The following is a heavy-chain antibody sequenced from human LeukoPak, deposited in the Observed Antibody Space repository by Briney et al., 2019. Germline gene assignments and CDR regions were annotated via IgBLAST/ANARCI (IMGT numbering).Heavy chain of an antibody. J-gene: IGHJ4*02. CDR2: ISAYNGNT. D-gene: IGHD3-22*01. V-gene: IGHV1-18*01. CDR1: GYTFTSYG. CDR3: ARQLTHYYDSSGYSDY. Sequence: ASVKVSCKASGYTFTSYGISWVRQAPGQGLEWMGWISAYNGNTNYAQKLQGRVTMTTDISTSTAYMELRSLRSDDTAVYYCARQLTHYYDSSGYSDYWGQGTLVTVSS.